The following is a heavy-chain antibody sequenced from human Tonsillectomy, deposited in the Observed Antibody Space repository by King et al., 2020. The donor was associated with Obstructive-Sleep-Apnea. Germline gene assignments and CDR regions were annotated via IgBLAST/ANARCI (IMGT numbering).Heavy chain of an antibody. V-gene: IGHV3-48*04. CDR2: IAPWSDN. Sequence: VQLVESGGGLVQPGGSLRLSCASSRFRFSQYSCNWVRQAPGKGLEWSTYIAPWSDNYYSDSVKGRFTISRDNAKNPVYLHMNDLRAEDTAVYYCARDSSWVFDFWGQGTLVTVSS. D-gene: IGHD3-16*01. J-gene: IGHJ4*02. CDR1: RFRFSQYS. CDR3: ARDSSWVFDF.